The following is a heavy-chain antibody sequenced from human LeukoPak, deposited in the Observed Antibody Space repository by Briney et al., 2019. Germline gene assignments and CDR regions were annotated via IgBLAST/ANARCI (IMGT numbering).Heavy chain of an antibody. CDR3: ARGGHDAFDI. J-gene: IGHJ3*02. CDR1: GFTVSYNY. Sequence: GGSLRLSCAASGFTVSYNYMNWVRQAPGKGLEWVSIIYSGGSTYYADSVKGRFTISRDNSKNTLYLQVNSLRAEDTAVYYCARGGHDAFDIWGQGTMVTVSS. CDR2: IYSGGST. V-gene: IGHV3-53*01.